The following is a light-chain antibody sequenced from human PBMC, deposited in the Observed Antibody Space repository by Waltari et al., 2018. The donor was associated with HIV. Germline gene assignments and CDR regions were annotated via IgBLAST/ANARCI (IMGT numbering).Light chain of an antibody. CDR3: QSYDSSLSGHVL. CDR1: RSNIGAGYD. CDR2: DNP. J-gene: IGLJ2*01. V-gene: IGLV1-40*01. Sequence: QSVLTQPPSVSGAPGQRVTISCTGSRSNIGAGYDVHWYQQLPGTAPKLLISDNPRRPSGVPARFSRSKSGTSASLAITGLQTEDEAEYYCQSYDSSLSGHVLFGGGTILTVL.